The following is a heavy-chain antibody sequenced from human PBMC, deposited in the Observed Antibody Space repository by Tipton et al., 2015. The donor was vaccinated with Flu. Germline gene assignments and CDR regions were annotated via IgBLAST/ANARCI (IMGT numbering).Heavy chain of an antibody. CDR2: IYYSGST. Sequence: LRLSCTVSGGSISSYYWSWIRQPPGKGLEWIGYIYYSGSTNYNPSLKSRVTISVDTSKNQFSLKLSSVTAADTAVYYCARAVVDFWSGLYYYYYMDVWGKGTTVTVSS. CDR1: GGSISSYY. J-gene: IGHJ6*03. CDR3: ARAVVDFWSGLYYYYYMDV. D-gene: IGHD3-3*01. V-gene: IGHV4-59*01.